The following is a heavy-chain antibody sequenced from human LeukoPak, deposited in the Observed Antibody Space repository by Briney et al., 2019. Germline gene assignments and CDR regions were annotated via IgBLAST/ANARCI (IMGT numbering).Heavy chain of an antibody. CDR2: ISAYNGNT. D-gene: IGHD3-22*01. Sequence: ASVKVSCKASGYTFTSYGISWVRQAPGQGLEWMGWISAYNGNTNYAQKLQGRVTMTTDTSTSTAYMELRSLRSDDTAVYYCARDPPYPYYDSSGYPFDYWGQGTLVTVSS. J-gene: IGHJ4*02. CDR1: GYTFTSYG. V-gene: IGHV1-18*01. CDR3: ARDPPYPYYDSSGYPFDY.